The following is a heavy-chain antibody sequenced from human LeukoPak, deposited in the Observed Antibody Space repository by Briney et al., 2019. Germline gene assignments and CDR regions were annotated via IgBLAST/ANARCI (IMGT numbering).Heavy chain of an antibody. CDR1: GFTFSSYA. V-gene: IGHV3-23*01. J-gene: IGHJ4*02. CDR3: TRDRGAMNDFDY. CDR2: ISGSGGST. D-gene: IGHD2-2*01. Sequence: GGSLRLSCAASGFTFSSYAMSWVRQAPGKGLEWVSAISGSGGSTYYADSVKGRFTISRDNSKNTLYLQMNSLRPEDTGVYYCTRDRGAMNDFDYWGQGTLVTVSS.